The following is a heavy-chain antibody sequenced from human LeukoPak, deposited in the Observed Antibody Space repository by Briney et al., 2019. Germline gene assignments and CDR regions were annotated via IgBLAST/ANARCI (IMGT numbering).Heavy chain of an antibody. J-gene: IGHJ4*02. CDR3: ANIYGSGTWIFDY. V-gene: IGHV4-34*01. CDR2: INHSGST. CDR1: GGSFSGYY. Sequence: PSETLSLTCAVYGGSFSGYYWSWIRQPPGKGLEWIGEINHSGSTNYNPSLKSRVTISVDTSKNQISLKLSSVTAADTAVYYCANIYGSGTWIFDYWGQGTLVTVSS. D-gene: IGHD3-10*01.